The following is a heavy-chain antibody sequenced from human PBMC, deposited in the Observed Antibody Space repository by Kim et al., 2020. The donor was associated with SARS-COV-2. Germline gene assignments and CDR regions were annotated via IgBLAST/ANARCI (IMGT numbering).Heavy chain of an antibody. Sequence: YAQSFKGRFVFSLDTSVSTAYLQISSLKAEDTAVYYCAGSLHDYGDYVFDYWGQGTLVTVSS. J-gene: IGHJ4*02. CDR3: AGSLHDYGDYVFDY. V-gene: IGHV7-4-1*02. D-gene: IGHD4-17*01.